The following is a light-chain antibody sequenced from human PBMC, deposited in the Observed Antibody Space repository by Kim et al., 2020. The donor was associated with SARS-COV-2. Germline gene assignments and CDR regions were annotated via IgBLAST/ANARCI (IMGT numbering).Light chain of an antibody. CDR3: QVWDDASDHYV. J-gene: IGLJ1*01. CDR2: YDN. Sequence: SYELTHPPSVSVAPGETARITCGGDNIGDKSVHWYQQKPGQAPVLLVYYDNDRPSGIPERFSGSNSGNTATLTISRAEAGDEADYYCQVWDDASDHYVF. V-gene: IGLV3-21*04. CDR1: NIGDKS.